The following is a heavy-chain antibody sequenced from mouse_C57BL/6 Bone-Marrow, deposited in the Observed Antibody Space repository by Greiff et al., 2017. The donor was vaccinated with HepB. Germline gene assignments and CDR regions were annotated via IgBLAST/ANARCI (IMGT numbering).Heavy chain of an antibody. CDR1: GFTFTDYY. CDR3: ARCHPYGSTSYFDY. D-gene: IGHD1-1*01. J-gene: IGHJ2*01. V-gene: IGHV7-3*01. CDR2: IRNKANGYTT. Sequence: EVKLVESGGGLVQPGGSLSLSCAASGFTFTDYYMSWVRQPPGKALEWLGFIRNKANGYTTEYSASVKGRFTISRDNSQSILYLQMNALRAEDSATYYCARCHPYGSTSYFDYWGQGTTLTVSS.